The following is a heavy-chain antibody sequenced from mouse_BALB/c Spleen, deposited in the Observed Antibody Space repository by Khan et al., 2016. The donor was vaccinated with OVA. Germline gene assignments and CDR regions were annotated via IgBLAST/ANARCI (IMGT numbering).Heavy chain of an antibody. J-gene: IGHJ4*01. CDR3: ARILGIYAIDY. Sequence: EVKLEESGGGLVQPGGSRKLSCAASGFTFSSFGMFWIRQAPEKGLEWVAYISSGSSTFYSADTVKGRFTISRDNPKNTLFLQMTSLRSEDTAMYYCARILGIYAIDYWGQGTSVTVSS. D-gene: IGHD1-1*02. V-gene: IGHV5-17*02. CDR1: GFTFSSFG. CDR2: ISSGSSTF.